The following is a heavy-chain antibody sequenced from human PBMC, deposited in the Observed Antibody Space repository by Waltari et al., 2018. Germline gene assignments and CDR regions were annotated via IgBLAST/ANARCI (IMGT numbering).Heavy chain of an antibody. V-gene: IGHV4-39*07. CDR1: GGSISSSSYY. D-gene: IGHD3-10*01. J-gene: IGHJ4*02. Sequence: QLQLQESGPGLVKPSETLSLTCTVSGGSISSSSYYWGWIRQPPGKGLEWIGSIYYSWSTYYNPSRKSRVTISVDTSKNQFSLKLSSVTAADTAVYYCARSNRFGPDRDYFDYWGQGTLVTVSS. CDR3: ARSNRFGPDRDYFDY. CDR2: IYYSWST.